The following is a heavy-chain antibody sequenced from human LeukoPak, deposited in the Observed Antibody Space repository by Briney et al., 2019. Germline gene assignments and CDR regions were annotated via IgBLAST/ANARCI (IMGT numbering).Heavy chain of an antibody. Sequence: PSETLSLTCAVSGGSISSSNWWSWVRQPPGKGLEWIGYIYYSGSTNYNPSLKSRVTISVDTSKNQFSLKLSSVTAADTAVYYCARHVGVRMVDAFDIWGQGTMVTVSS. V-gene: IGHV4-4*02. CDR3: ARHVGVRMVDAFDI. J-gene: IGHJ3*02. D-gene: IGHD2-15*01. CDR2: IYYSGST. CDR1: GGSISSSNW.